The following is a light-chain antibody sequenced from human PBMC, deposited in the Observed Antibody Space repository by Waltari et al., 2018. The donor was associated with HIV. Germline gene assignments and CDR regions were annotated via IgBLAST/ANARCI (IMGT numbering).Light chain of an antibody. CDR3: QQRSNWPTWT. J-gene: IGKJ1*01. CDR1: QSVSSY. CDR2: DAS. Sequence: EVVLTQSPATLSLSPGERATLSCRASQSVSSYLAWYQQRPGHAPRLLIYDASNRATGIPARFSGSGSGTDFTLTISSLESEDFAVYYCQQRSNWPTWTFGQGTKVEIK. V-gene: IGKV3-11*01.